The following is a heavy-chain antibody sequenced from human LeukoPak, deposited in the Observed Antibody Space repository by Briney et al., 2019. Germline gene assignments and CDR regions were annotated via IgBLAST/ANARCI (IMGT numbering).Heavy chain of an antibody. Sequence: PGGSLRLSCAASGFTFDDYAMHWVRQAPGKGLEWVSGISWNSDSIGYADSVKGRFTISRDNAKNSLYLQMNSLRAEDTAVYCCARGPLDPWGQGTLVTVSS. CDR3: ARGPLDP. CDR1: GFTFDDYA. V-gene: IGHV3-9*01. J-gene: IGHJ5*02. CDR2: ISWNSDSI.